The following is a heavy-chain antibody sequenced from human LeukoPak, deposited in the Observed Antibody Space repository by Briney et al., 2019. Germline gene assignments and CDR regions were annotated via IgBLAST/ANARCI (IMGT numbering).Heavy chain of an antibody. CDR1: GGSISSYY. V-gene: IGHV4-59*12. J-gene: IGHJ4*02. Sequence: PSETLSLTCTVSGGSISSYYWSWLRQPPGKGLEWIGYIYYSGSTNYNPSLKSRVTISVDTSKNQFSLKLSSVTAADTAVYYCARGRRITMVRGASRKTYLDYWGQGTLVTVSS. CDR2: IYYSGST. D-gene: IGHD3-10*01. CDR3: ARGRRITMVRGASRKTYLDY.